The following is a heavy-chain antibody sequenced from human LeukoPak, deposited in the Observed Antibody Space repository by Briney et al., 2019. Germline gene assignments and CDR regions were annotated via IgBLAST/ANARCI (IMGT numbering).Heavy chain of an antibody. J-gene: IGHJ4*02. V-gene: IGHV4-59*11. CDR2: MYFSGST. CDR3: ARVTGYMIEDYFDY. Sequence: SETLSLTCTVSGGSISSHYWSWIRQPPGKGLEWIGYMYFSGSTNYNPSLKSRVTISVDTSKNQFSLKLSSVTAADTAVYYCARVTGYMIEDYFDYWGQGTLVTVSS. CDR1: GGSISSHY. D-gene: IGHD3-22*01.